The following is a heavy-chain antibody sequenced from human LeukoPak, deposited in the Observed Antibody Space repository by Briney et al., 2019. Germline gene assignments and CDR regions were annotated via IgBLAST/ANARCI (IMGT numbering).Heavy chain of an antibody. CDR2: ISSSSSTI. J-gene: IGHJ4*02. D-gene: IGHD4-17*01. Sequence: PGGSLRLSCAASGFTFSSYWMHWVRQAPGKGLEWVSYISSSSSTIYYADSVKGRFTISRDNAKNSLYLQMNSLRGEDTAVYYCARDGRYGDYVRFDYWGQGTLVTVSS. CDR1: GFTFSSYW. V-gene: IGHV3-48*01. CDR3: ARDGRYGDYVRFDY.